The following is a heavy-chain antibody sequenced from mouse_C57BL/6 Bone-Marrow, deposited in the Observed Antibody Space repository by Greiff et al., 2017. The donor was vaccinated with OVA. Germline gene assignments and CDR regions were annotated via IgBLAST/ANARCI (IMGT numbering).Heavy chain of an antibody. Sequence: QVQLQQPGAELVKPGASVKMSCKASGYTFTSYWITWVKQRPGQGLEWIGDIYPGSGSTNYNEKFKSKATLTVDTSSSTAYMQRSSLTSEDSAVYYCARWDTTVVDWYDDVWGTGTTVTVSS. D-gene: IGHD1-1*01. J-gene: IGHJ1*03. CDR3: ARWDTTVVDWYDDV. V-gene: IGHV1-55*01. CDR1: GYTFTSYW. CDR2: IYPGSGST.